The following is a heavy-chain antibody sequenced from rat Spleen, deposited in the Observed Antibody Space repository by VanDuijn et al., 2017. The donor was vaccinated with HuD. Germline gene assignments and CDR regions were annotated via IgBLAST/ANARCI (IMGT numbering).Heavy chain of an antibody. D-gene: IGHD1-11*01. J-gene: IGHJ2*01. CDR2: ISCDGGNT. CDR3: TKDLNDGYSYGYFDY. CDR1: GFTFSSFA. V-gene: IGHV5-20*01. Sequence: EVQLVESGGGLVQPGRSMKLSCAASGFTFSSFAMAWVRQAPTKGLEWVASISCDGGNTYYRDSVKGRFTISRDNAKSSLYLQMDSLRSEETSTYYCTKDLNDGYSYGYFDYWGQGVMVTVSS.